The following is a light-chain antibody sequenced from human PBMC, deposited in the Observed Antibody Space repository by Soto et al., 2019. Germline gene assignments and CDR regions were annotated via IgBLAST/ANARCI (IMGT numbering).Light chain of an antibody. CDR1: QSVSSY. CDR3: QQYGSSPLT. V-gene: IGKV3-20*01. J-gene: IGKJ4*01. CDR2: GAS. Sequence: EVVMTQSPPTLSVSPGERAALLWRASQSVSSYLAWYQQKPGQAPRLLIYGASSRATGIPDRFSGSGSGTDFTLTISRLEPEDFAVYYCQQYGSSPLTFGGGTKVDIK.